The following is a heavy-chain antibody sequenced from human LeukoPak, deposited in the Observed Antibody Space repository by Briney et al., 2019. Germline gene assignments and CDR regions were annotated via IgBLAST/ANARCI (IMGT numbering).Heavy chain of an antibody. J-gene: IGHJ4*02. CDR1: GGSISSDY. CDR3: ARSSPRWFGESPPKIPFDY. Sequence: SETLSLTCTVSGGSISSDYWSRIRQPAGKGLEWIGRIYTSGSTNYNPSLKSRVTMSVDTSKNQFSLKLSSVTAADTAVYYCARSSPRWFGESPPKIPFDYWGQGTLVTVSS. CDR2: IYTSGST. D-gene: IGHD3-10*01. V-gene: IGHV4-4*07.